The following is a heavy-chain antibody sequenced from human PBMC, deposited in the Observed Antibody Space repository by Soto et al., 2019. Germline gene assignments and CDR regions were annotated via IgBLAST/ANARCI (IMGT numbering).Heavy chain of an antibody. CDR2: IYYSGST. D-gene: IGHD3-10*01. V-gene: IGHV4-39*01. CDR1: GGSISSSSDY. J-gene: IGHJ6*02. CDR3: ARQGSPPPLYYYGMDV. Sequence: PSETLSLTCTVSGGSISSSSDYWGWIRQPPGKGLEWIGSIYYSGSTYYNPSLKSRVTISVDTSKNQFSLKLSSVTAADTAVYYCARQGSPPPLYYYGMDVWGQGTTVTVSS.